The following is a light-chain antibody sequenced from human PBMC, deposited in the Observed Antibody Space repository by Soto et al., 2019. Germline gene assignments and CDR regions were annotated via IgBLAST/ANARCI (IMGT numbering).Light chain of an antibody. V-gene: IGKV3-20*01. CDR1: QRFGSSN. J-gene: IGKJ1*01. CDR2: STS. Sequence: EIVLTQSPGTLSLSPGERGTLSCRASQRFGSSNLAWYQQKPGQAPRLLIYSTSSRATGIPDRFSGSGSGTDFTLTINRLEPEDFAVYYCQQYGNSPWTFGQGTKVDI. CDR3: QQYGNSPWT.